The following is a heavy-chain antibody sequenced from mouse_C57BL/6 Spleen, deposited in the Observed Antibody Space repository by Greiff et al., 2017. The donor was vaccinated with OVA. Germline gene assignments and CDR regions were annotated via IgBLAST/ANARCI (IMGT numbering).Heavy chain of an antibody. CDR3: ARSYYGNYFDY. CDR2: ISGGGGNT. V-gene: IGHV5-9*01. D-gene: IGHD2-10*01. J-gene: IGHJ2*01. CDR1: GFTFSSYT. Sequence: DVMLVESGGGLVKPGGSLKLSCAASGFTFSSYTMSWVRQTPEKRLEWVATISGGGGNTYYPDSVKGRFTISRDNAKNTLYLQMSSLRSEDTALYYCARSYYGNYFDYWGQGTTLTVSS.